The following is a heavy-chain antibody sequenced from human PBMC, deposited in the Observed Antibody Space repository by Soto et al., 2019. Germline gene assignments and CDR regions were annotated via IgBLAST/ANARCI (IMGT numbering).Heavy chain of an antibody. V-gene: IGHV4-59*01. CDR1: GGSISSYY. CDR2: IYYSGST. D-gene: IGHD1-26*01. J-gene: IGHJ4*02. Sequence: TSETLSLTCTVSGGSISSYYWSWIRQPPGKGLEWIGYIYYSGSTNYNPSLKSRVTISVDTSKNQFSLKLSSVTAADTAVYYCARGLSGYYFDYWGQGTLVTVSS. CDR3: ARGLSGYYFDY.